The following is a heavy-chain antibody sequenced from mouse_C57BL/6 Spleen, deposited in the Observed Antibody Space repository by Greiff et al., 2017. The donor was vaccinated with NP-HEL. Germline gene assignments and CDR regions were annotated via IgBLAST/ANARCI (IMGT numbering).Heavy chain of an antibody. CDR2: INPNNGGT. D-gene: IGHD2-4*01. Sequence: EVQLLQSGPDLVKPGASLKISCTASGYTFTDYNMHWVKQSHGKSLEWIASINPNNGGTSYNQKFKGKATMTVDKSSSTAYMELRSLTSADSAVYDSARRGYDYDGFAYWGQGTLVTVSA. V-gene: IGHV1-22*01. J-gene: IGHJ3*01. CDR1: GYTFTDYN. CDR3: ARRGYDYDGFAY.